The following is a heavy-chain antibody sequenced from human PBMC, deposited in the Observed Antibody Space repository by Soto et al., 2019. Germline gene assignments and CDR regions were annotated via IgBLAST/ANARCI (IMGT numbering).Heavy chain of an antibody. CDR2: IDPSDSYT. V-gene: IGHV5-10-1*01. CDR1: GYSFTSYW. J-gene: IGHJ4*02. D-gene: IGHD5-18*01. Sequence: GESLKISFKGSGYSFTSYWISWVRQMPGKGLEWVGRIDPSDSYTNYSPSFQGHVTISADKSISTAYLQWSSLKASDTAMYYCARQDTAMVRDYWGQGTLVTVSS. CDR3: ARQDTAMVRDY.